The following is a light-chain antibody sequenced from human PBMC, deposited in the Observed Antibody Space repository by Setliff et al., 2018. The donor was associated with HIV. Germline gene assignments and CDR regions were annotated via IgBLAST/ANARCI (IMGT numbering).Light chain of an antibody. CDR1: TRDVGGYNF. J-gene: IGLJ1*01. Sequence: QSALTQPRSVSGSPGQSVTTSCTGTTRDVGGYNFVSWYQHHPGKAPKLMIYDVIKRPSGVPDRFSGSKSGNTASLTISGLQAEDGADYYCCSYAGSHTFVFGTGTKVTVL. CDR3: CSYAGSHTFV. CDR2: DVI. V-gene: IGLV2-11*01.